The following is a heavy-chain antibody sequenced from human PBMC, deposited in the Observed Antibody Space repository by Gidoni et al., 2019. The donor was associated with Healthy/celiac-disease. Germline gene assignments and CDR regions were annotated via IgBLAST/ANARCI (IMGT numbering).Heavy chain of an antibody. Sequence: QVQLVQSGAEVKKPGSSVKVSCKASGGTFSSYAISWVRQAPGQGLEWMGRIIPILGIANYAQKFQGRVTITADKSTSTAYMELSSLRSEDTAVYYCARDQLGYSYGHPGAFDIWGQGTMVTVSS. D-gene: IGHD5-18*01. J-gene: IGHJ3*02. CDR3: ARDQLGYSYGHPGAFDI. CDR2: IIPILGIA. V-gene: IGHV1-69*04. CDR1: GGTFSSYA.